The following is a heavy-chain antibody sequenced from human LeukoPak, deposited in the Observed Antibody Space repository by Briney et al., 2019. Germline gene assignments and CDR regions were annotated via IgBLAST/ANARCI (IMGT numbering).Heavy chain of an antibody. Sequence: GGSLRLSCAASGFTFSSYAMSWVRQAPGKGLEWVAVISYDGSNKYYADSVKGRFTISRDNSKNTLYLQMNSLRAEDTAVYYCASAFDIWGQGTMVTVSS. J-gene: IGHJ3*02. CDR3: ASAFDI. CDR1: GFTFSSYA. CDR2: ISYDGSNK. V-gene: IGHV3-30*03.